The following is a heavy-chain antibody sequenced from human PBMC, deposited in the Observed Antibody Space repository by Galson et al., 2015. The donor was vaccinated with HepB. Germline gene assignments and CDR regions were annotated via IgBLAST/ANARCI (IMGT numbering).Heavy chain of an antibody. V-gene: IGHV3-74*01. D-gene: IGHD1/OR15-1a*01. Sequence: SLRLSCAASGFTFSSSWMHWVHQAPGKGLVWVARIDKDGSTVYADFVKGRFTTTRDNAKNTVTLQMNSLRADDTAVYFCARSWNRVLDYWGQGTMVTVSS. CDR2: IDKDGST. J-gene: IGHJ4*02. CDR1: GFTFSSSW. CDR3: ARSWNRVLDY.